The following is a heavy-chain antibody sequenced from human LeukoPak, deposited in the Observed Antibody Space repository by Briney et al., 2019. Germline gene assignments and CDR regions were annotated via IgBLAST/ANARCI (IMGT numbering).Heavy chain of an antibody. CDR3: AKDRHAPGRYCSSTSCFPFDS. D-gene: IGHD2-2*01. V-gene: IGHV3-21*04. CDR1: GFTFSSYT. CDR2: ISSSSSYI. Sequence: GGSLRLSCAASGFTFSSYTMNWVRQAPGKGLEWVSSISSSSSYIYYADSVKGRFTISRDNTKNTLYLQMNSLRAEDTAVYYCAKDRHAPGRYCSSTSCFPFDSWGQGTLVTVSS. J-gene: IGHJ5*01.